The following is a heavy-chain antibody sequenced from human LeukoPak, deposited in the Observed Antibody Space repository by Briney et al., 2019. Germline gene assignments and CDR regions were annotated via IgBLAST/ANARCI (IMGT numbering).Heavy chain of an antibody. J-gene: IGHJ4*02. CDR3: ARDRPGRYYFDY. CDR2: IYYSGST. D-gene: IGHD1-14*01. Sequence: SETLSLTCTVSGGSISSYYWSWIRQPPGKGLEWIGYIYYSGSTNYNPPLKSRVTISVDTSKNQFSLKLSSVTAADTAVYYCARDRPGRYYFDYWGQGTLVTVSS. V-gene: IGHV4-59*01. CDR1: GGSISSYY.